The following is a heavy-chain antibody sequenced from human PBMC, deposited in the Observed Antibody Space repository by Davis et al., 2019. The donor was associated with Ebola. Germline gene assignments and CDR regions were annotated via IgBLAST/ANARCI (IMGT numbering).Heavy chain of an antibody. V-gene: IGHV4-61*01. CDR2: IYYSGST. CDR3: ARSGKYCSSTSCYTNWFDP. J-gene: IGHJ5*02. Sequence: SETLSLTCTVSGGSVSSGSYYWSWIRQPPGKGLEWIGYIYYSGSTNYNPSLKSRVTISVDTSKNQFSLKLSSVTAADTAVYYCARSGKYCSSTSCYTNWFDPWGQGTLVTVSS. D-gene: IGHD2-2*02. CDR1: GGSVSSGSYY.